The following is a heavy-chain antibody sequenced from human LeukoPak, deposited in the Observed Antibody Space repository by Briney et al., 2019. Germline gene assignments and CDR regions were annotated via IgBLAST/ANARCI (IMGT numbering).Heavy chain of an antibody. J-gene: IGHJ4*02. Sequence: SETLSLACAVYGGSFSGYYWGWIRQPPGKGLEWIGSIYYSGSTYYKSSLKSRVTLSVDTSQNQFSLNLSSVTAADTAVYYCARTYYARLSGYYVDRYDYWGQGTLATVSS. CDR1: GGSFSGYY. V-gene: IGHV4-34*01. CDR2: IYYSGST. D-gene: IGHD3-3*01. CDR3: ARTYYARLSGYYVDRYDY.